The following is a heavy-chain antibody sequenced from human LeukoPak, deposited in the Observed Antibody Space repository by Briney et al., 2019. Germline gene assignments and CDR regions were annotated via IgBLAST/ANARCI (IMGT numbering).Heavy chain of an antibody. CDR2: ISYDGSNK. J-gene: IGHJ5*02. D-gene: IGHD3-10*01. CDR3: AVMVRGVIIFNNWFDP. V-gene: IGHV3-30*03. CDR1: GFTFSSYD. Sequence: PGRSLRLSCAASGFTFSSYDMHWVRQAPGKGLEWVAVISYDGSNKYYADSVKGRFTISRDNSKNTLYLQMNSLRAEDTAVYYCAVMVRGVIIFNNWFDPWGQGTLVTVSS.